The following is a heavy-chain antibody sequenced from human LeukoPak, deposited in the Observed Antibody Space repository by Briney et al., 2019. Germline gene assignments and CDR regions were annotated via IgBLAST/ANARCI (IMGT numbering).Heavy chain of an antibody. Sequence: SETLSLTCAVYGGSFSGYYWSWIRQPPGKGLEWIGEINHSGSTNYNPSLKSRVTISVDTSKNQFSLKLSSVTAADTAVYYCARTNTVWGRGTLVTVSS. J-gene: IGHJ4*02. V-gene: IGHV4-34*01. D-gene: IGHD2-2*02. CDR1: GGSFSGYY. CDR2: INHSGST. CDR3: ARTNTV.